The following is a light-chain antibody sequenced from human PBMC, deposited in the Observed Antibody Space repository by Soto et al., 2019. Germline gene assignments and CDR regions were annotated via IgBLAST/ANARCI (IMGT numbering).Light chain of an antibody. CDR3: QTWGTGLNWV. CDR2: LNSDGSH. CDR1: SGHSSYA. Sequence: QLVLTQSPSASASLGASVKLTCTLSSGHSSYAIAWHQQQPEKGPRYLMKLNSDGSHSKGDGIPDRFSGSSSGAERYLTISSLQSEDEADYYCQTWGTGLNWVFSGGTKLTVL. J-gene: IGLJ3*02. V-gene: IGLV4-69*01.